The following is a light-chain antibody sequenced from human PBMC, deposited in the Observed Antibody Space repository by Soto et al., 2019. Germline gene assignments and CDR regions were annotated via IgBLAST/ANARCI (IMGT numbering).Light chain of an antibody. CDR1: QSLLYSNGYNY. CDR3: MQALQART. CDR2: LGT. V-gene: IGKV2-28*01. Sequence: IVMTQSPLSLPVTPGEPASISCRSSQSLLYSNGYNYVDWYLQKPGQSPQLLIYLGTNRASGVPDRFSGSVSGTDFILTISRVDAEDVGVYYCMQALQARTFGQGTKVEIK. J-gene: IGKJ1*01.